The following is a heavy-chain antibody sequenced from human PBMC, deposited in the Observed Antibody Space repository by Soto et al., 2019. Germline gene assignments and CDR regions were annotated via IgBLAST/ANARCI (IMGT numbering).Heavy chain of an antibody. CDR1: GYTFTSYY. J-gene: IGHJ3*02. V-gene: IGHV1-46*01. D-gene: IGHD3-10*01. Sequence: ASVKVSCKASGYTFTSYYMHWVRQAPGQGLEWMGIINPSGGSTSYAQKFQGRVTITRDTSASTVYMELSSLRSEDTAVYYCVKEIRLADAFDIWGQGTRVTVSS. CDR2: INPSGGST. CDR3: VKEIRLADAFDI.